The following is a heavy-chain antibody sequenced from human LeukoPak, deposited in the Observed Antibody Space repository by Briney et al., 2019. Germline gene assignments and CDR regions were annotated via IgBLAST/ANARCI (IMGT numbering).Heavy chain of an antibody. J-gene: IGHJ3*02. CDR2: ISGSGGST. D-gene: IGHD5-12*01. CDR1: GFTFSSYA. Sequence: PGGSLRLSCAASGFTFSSYAMSWVRQAPGKGLEWVSAISGSGGSTFYADSVKGRFTISRDNSKNSLYLQMNSLRAEDTAVYYCARDTPYSGYDKDAFDIWGQGTMVTVSS. CDR3: ARDTPYSGYDKDAFDI. V-gene: IGHV3-23*01.